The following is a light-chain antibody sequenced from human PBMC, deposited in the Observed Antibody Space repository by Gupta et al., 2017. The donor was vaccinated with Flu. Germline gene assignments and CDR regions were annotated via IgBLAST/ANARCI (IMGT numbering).Light chain of an antibody. Sequence: GTLSLSQGERATLSCWASQHERGYDLVLYQQNTGQAPKLRITSASHRAYGVPDRFSGSGSGTDFTLIISRVEAEDVAFYYCKQYRQSPFTFGQGTXVEI. J-gene: IGKJ2*01. CDR3: KQYRQSPFT. V-gene: IGKV3-20*01. CDR1: QHERGYD. CDR2: SAS.